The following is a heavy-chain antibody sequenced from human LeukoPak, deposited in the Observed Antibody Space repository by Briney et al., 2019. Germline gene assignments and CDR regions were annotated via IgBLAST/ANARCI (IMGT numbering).Heavy chain of an antibody. V-gene: IGHV5-51*01. Sequence: GESLKISCEGSGYNFATYWIGWVRQMPGKGLEWMGIIYPRDSDTTYSPSFQGQVTISADKSINTAYLQWTSLRASDTAMYYCVRSRLNFDYWGQRTLVTVSS. D-gene: IGHD6-6*01. CDR1: GYNFATYW. CDR3: VRSRLNFDY. J-gene: IGHJ4*02. CDR2: IYPRDSDT.